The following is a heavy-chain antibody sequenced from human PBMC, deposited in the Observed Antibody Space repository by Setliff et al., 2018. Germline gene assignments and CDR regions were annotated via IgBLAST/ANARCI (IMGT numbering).Heavy chain of an antibody. CDR3: VRDDADNYDAFDN. V-gene: IGHV3-7*01. J-gene: IGHJ3*02. CDR1: GFSFSRHW. D-gene: IGHD3-22*01. CDR2: IKQDGSTK. Sequence: LSLTCVVSGFSFSRHWMSWVRQAPGKGLEWVADIKQDGSTKYYLDSVKGRFTISRDNAKRSLYLQMNGLRADDTGVYYCVRDDADNYDAFDNWGQGTLVTVSS.